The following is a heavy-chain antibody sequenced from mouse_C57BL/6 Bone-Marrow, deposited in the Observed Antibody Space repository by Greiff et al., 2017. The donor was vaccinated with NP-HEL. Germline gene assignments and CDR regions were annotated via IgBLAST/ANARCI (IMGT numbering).Heavy chain of an antibody. CDR1: GFTFSDYG. J-gene: IGHJ1*03. D-gene: IGHD2-1*01. V-gene: IGHV5-17*01. CDR2: ISSGSSTI. CDR3: ANSTMAHWYFDV. Sequence: EVKLVESGGGLVKPGGSLKLSCAASGFTFSDYGMHWVRQAPEKGLEWVAYISSGSSTIYYADTVKGRFTISRDNAKNTLFLQMTSLRSEDTAMYYCANSTMAHWYFDVWGTGTTVTVSS.